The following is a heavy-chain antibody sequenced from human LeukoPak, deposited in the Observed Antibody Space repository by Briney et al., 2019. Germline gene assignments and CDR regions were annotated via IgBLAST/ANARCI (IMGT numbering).Heavy chain of an antibody. D-gene: IGHD4-17*01. J-gene: IGHJ6*02. CDR3: ARESTTVTVLPYYYYGMNV. Sequence: GGSLRLSCEASGFTFSNYAIHWVGQAPGKGREGVAVISDDGSNKYYADSMKGRFTISRDNSKNTLNLQMNSLRDEDTAVYYCARESTTVTVLPYYYYGMNVWGQGTTVTVSS. V-gene: IGHV3-30*04. CDR2: ISDDGSNK. CDR1: GFTFSNYA.